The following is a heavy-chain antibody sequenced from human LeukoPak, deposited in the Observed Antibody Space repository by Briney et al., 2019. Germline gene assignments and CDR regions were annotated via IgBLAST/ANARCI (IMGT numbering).Heavy chain of an antibody. Sequence: SVKVSCKVSGYTLTELSMHWVRQAPGKGLEWMGGIIPIFGTANYAQKFQGRVTITADESTSTAYMELSSLRSEDTAVYYCARARYYYDSSGYFTPTYYYYYMDVWGKGTTVTISS. V-gene: IGHV1-69*13. CDR1: GYTLTELS. D-gene: IGHD3-22*01. J-gene: IGHJ6*03. CDR2: IIPIFGTA. CDR3: ARARYYYDSSGYFTPTYYYYYMDV.